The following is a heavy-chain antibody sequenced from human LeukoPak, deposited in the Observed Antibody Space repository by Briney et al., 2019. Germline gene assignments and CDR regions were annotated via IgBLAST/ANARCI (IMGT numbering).Heavy chain of an antibody. D-gene: IGHD3-3*01. CDR3: ARGAYDFWSGYFLEYYFDY. CDR1: GGSLSSYY. V-gene: IGHV4-34*01. CDR2: INHSGST. Sequence: PSETLSLTCTVSGGSLSSYYWSWIRQPPGKGLEWIGEINHSGSTNYNPSLKSRVTISVDTSKNQFSLKLSSVTAADTAVYYCARGAYDFWSGYFLEYYFDYWGQGTLVTVSS. J-gene: IGHJ4*02.